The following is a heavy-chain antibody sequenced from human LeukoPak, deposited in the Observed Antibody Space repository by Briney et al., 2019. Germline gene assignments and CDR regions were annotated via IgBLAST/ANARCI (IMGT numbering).Heavy chain of an antibody. CDR3: ARDVVVAAAYYYYGMDV. CDR2: IWYDGSNK. J-gene: IGHJ6*02. CDR1: GFTFSSYG. Sequence: GGSLRLSCAASGFTFSSYGMHWVRQAPGKGLEWVAVIWYDGSNKYYADSVKGRFTISRDNSKNTLYLQMNSLRAEDTAVYYCARDVVVAAAYYYYGMDVWDQGTTVTVSS. V-gene: IGHV3-33*01. D-gene: IGHD2-15*01.